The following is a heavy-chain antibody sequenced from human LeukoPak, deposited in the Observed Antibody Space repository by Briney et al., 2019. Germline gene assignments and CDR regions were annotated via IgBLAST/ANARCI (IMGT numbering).Heavy chain of an antibody. CDR3: ASGRYCSSTSCLPDDAFDI. CDR1: GGSISSSSYY. CDR2: IYYSGST. Sequence: PSETLSLTCTVSGGSISSSSYYWGWIRQPPGKGLEWSGSIYYSGSTYYNPSLKSRVTISVHTSKNQFSLKLSSVTDADTAVYYCASGRYCSSTSCLPDDAFDIWGQGTMVTVSS. D-gene: IGHD2-2*01. J-gene: IGHJ3*02. V-gene: IGHV4-39*07.